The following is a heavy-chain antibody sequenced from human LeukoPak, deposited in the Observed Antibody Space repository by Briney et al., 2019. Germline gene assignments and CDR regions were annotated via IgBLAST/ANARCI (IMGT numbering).Heavy chain of an antibody. CDR1: GFTFSSYG. CDR3: ARGSGDPPDY. V-gene: IGHV3-33*01. D-gene: IGHD4-17*01. J-gene: IGHJ4*02. Sequence: PGRSLRLSCAASGFTFSSYGMHWVRQAPGKGLEWVAVMWYDGSNKYYADSVKGRFTISRDNSKNTLYLQMNSLRAEDTAVYYCARGSGDPPDYWGQGTLVTVSS. CDR2: MWYDGSNK.